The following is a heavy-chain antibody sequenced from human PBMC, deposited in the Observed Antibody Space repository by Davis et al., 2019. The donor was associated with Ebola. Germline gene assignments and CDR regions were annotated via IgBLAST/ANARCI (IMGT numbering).Heavy chain of an antibody. CDR1: GFSFSNHW. Sequence: HTGGSLRLSCAASGFSFSNHWMHWVCQAPGKGLVWVSRIKTDGSVTAYADSVKGRFTISRDNARNTLYLQMNSLRVEDTAVYYCTRDFDWDGGYWGQGTLVTVSS. V-gene: IGHV3-74*01. CDR3: TRDFDWDGGY. D-gene: IGHD3-16*01. CDR2: IKTDGSVT. J-gene: IGHJ4*02.